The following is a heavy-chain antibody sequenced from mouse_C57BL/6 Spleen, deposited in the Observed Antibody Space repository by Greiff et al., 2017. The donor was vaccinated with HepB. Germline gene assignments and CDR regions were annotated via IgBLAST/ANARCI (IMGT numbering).Heavy chain of an antibody. J-gene: IGHJ3*01. Sequence: EVKVVESGGGLVKPGGSLKLSCAASGFTFSDYGMHWVRQAPEKGLEWVAYISSGSSTIYYADTVKGRFTISRDNAKNTLFLQMTSLRSEDTAMYYCARPWDVGFAYWGQGTLVTVSA. CDR1: GFTFSDYG. CDR2: ISSGSSTI. CDR3: ARPWDVGFAY. V-gene: IGHV5-17*01. D-gene: IGHD4-1*01.